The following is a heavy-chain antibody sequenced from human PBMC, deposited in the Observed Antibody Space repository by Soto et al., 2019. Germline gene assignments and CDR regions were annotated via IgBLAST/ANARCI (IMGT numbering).Heavy chain of an antibody. Sequence: NPSETLSLTCTVSGGSISSGDYYWSWIRQPPGKGLEWIGYIYYSGSTYYNPSLKSRVTISVDTSKNQFSLKLSSVTAADTAVYYCAREFRRWSGSGAQVDVWGKGTTVTVSS. CDR2: IYYSGST. CDR3: AREFRRWSGSGAQVDV. V-gene: IGHV4-30-4*01. J-gene: IGHJ6*04. CDR1: GGSISSGDYY. D-gene: IGHD3-3*01.